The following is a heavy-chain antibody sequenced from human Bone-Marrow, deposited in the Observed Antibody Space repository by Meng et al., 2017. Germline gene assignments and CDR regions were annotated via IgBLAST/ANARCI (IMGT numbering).Heavy chain of an antibody. CDR1: RCSFSRSW. D-gene: IGHD1-26*01. Sequence: GESLKISCAASRCSFSRSWMNWVRQAPGKGLEWVSSISSSSSYIYYADSVKGRFTISRDNAKNSLYLQMNSLRAEDSAVYYCARDQEIVGATSFWIYWGEGALVTVSS. V-gene: IGHV3-21*01. CDR3: ARDQEIVGATSFWIY. CDR2: ISSSSSYI. J-gene: IGHJ4*02.